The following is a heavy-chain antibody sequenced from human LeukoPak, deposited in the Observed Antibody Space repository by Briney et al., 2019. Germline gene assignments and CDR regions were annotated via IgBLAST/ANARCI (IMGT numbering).Heavy chain of an antibody. CDR2: IKQDGSEK. Sequence: GGSLRLSCAASGFTVSSNYMSWVRQAPGKGLEWVANIKQDGSEKNYVDSMKGRFTISRDNAKNSLYLQMNSLRAEDTAVYYCAQLNTNWFDPWGQGTLVTVSS. D-gene: IGHD5-24*01. CDR3: AQLNTNWFDP. V-gene: IGHV3-7*01. J-gene: IGHJ5*02. CDR1: GFTVSSNY.